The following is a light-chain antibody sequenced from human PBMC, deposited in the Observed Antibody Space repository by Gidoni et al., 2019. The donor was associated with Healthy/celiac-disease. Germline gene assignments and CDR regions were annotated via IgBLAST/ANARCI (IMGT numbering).Light chain of an antibody. J-gene: IGKJ1*01. CDR3: QQYNSYSWT. CDR1: QMISSW. CDR2: DAS. V-gene: IGKV1-5*01. Sequence: DIQMTQSPSTLSASVGDRVTIPCRAHQMISSWLAWYQQKPGKAPKLLIYDASSLESGVPSRFSGSVSGTEFTLTISSLQPDDFATYYCQQYNSYSWTFGQGTKVEIK.